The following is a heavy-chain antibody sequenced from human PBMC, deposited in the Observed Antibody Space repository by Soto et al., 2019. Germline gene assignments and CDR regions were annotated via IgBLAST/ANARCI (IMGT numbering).Heavy chain of an antibody. CDR2: IIPIFGTA. J-gene: IGHJ2*01. CDR3: ASTKYDSSAYYYWYLGL. D-gene: IGHD3-22*01. V-gene: IGHV1-69*06. CDR1: EDTFRNYA. Sequence: QVELVQSGAEVKKPGSSVKVSCQASEDTFRNYAISWVRQAPGQGLEWMGGIIPIFGTANYAQKFQGRVTITADTYANKVYLGLSSLRSEDTAVYYCASTKYDSSAYYYWYLGLWGRGTMVTVSS.